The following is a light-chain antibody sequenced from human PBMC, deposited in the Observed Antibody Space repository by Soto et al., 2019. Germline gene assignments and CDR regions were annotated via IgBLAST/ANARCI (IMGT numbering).Light chain of an antibody. CDR1: RSVSNY. Sequence: EIVLTQSPATLSLSPGEGATLSCRASRSVSNYLAWYQQKPGQSPRLLIYGASNRATGIPARFSGSGSGTDFTLTISSLEPEDFAIYYCQQRSNWPLTFGGGTKVDIE. CDR2: GAS. CDR3: QQRSNWPLT. J-gene: IGKJ4*01. V-gene: IGKV3-11*01.